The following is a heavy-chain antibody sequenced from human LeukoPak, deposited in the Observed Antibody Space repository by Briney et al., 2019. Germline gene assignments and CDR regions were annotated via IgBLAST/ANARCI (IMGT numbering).Heavy chain of an antibody. V-gene: IGHV4-34*01. CDR3: ARGLNILYYFDY. Sequence: SETLSLTCTVYGGSFSGYYWSWIRQPPGKGLEWIGEINHDGSTNYNPSLKSRVTISVDTSKKQVFLKLRSVTAADRAVFYCARGLNILYYFDYWGQGSLVTVSS. D-gene: IGHD3-3*01. CDR2: INHDGST. J-gene: IGHJ4*02. CDR1: GGSFSGYY.